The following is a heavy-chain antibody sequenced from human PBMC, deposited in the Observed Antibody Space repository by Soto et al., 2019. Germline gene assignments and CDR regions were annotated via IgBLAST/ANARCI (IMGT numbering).Heavy chain of an antibody. Sequence: QVQLVQSVAEVKKPGASVKVSCKVSGYTLTELAMHWVRQAPGKGLEWMGGFDPEDGETIYAQKFQGRVTMTEDTSTDTAYMELSSLRSEDTAVYYCATEGYSVYDYRAYFDYWGQGTLVTVSS. CDR2: FDPEDGET. CDR3: ATEGYSVYDYRAYFDY. V-gene: IGHV1-24*01. J-gene: IGHJ4*02. CDR1: GYTLTELA. D-gene: IGHD5-12*01.